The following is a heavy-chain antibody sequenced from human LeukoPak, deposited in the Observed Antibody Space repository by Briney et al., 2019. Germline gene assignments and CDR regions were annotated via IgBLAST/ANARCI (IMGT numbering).Heavy chain of an antibody. J-gene: IGHJ4*02. D-gene: IGHD5-18*01. CDR3: AGKLDTAMY. V-gene: IGHV4-38-2*02. CDR2: IYHSGST. Sequence: PSETLSLTCTVSGYSISSGYYWGCIRQPPGKGLEWIGSIYHSGSTYYNPSLKSRVTISVDTPKNQFSLKLSSVTAADTAVYYCAGKLDTAMYWGQGTLVTVSS. CDR1: GYSISSGYY.